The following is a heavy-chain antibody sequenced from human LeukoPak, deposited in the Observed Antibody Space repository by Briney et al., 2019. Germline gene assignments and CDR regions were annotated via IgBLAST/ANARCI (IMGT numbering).Heavy chain of an antibody. CDR1: GFTFSSYA. J-gene: IGHJ6*02. CDR3: AREERDYGSGSPYGMDV. D-gene: IGHD3-10*01. V-gene: IGHV3-30-3*01. Sequence: GGSLRLSCAASGFTFSSYAMHWVRQAPGKGLEWVAVISYDGSNKYYADSVKGRFTISRDNSKNTLYLQTNSLRAEDTAVYYCAREERDYGSGSPYGMDVWGQGTTVTVSS. CDR2: ISYDGSNK.